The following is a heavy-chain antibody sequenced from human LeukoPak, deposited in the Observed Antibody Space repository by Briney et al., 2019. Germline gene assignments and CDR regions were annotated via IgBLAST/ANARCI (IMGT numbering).Heavy chain of an antibody. Sequence: SETLSLTCTVSGGSVSSGSYYWSWIRQPPGTGLEWIGYIYYSGSTNYNPSLKSRVTISVDTSKNQFSPKLSSVTAADTAVYYCARDPVRASGYYFDYWGQGTLVTVSS. CDR2: IYYSGST. J-gene: IGHJ4*02. CDR1: GGSVSSGSYY. CDR3: ARDPVRASGYYFDY. D-gene: IGHD3-22*01. V-gene: IGHV4-61*01.